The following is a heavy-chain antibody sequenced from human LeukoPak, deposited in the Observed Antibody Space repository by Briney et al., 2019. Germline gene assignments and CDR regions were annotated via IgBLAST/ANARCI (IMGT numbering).Heavy chain of an antibody. Sequence: AGGSLRLSCAASGFTFSSYAMSWVRQAPGKGLDLVSTISDIGGSTSYVDTVKGRFTISKHNTKNTLYLQMSSLRPEDTAVYYCAKHWGYSFLYSDLWGRGTLVTVSS. CDR1: GFTFSSYA. D-gene: IGHD7-27*01. J-gene: IGHJ2*01. CDR3: AKHWGYSFLYSDL. CDR2: ISDIGGST. V-gene: IGHV3-23*01.